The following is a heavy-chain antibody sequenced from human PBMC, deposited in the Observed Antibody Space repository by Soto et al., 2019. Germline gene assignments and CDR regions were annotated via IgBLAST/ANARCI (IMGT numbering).Heavy chain of an antibody. CDR3: ARTGLGLYYYYGMDV. Sequence: SETLSLTCAVSGGSISSGGYSWSWIRQPPGKGLDWIGYIYHSGSTYYNPSLKSRVTISVDTSKNQFSLKLSSVTAADTAVYYCARTGLGLYYYYGMDVWGQGTTVTVSS. CDR1: GGSISSGGYS. V-gene: IGHV4-30-2*01. CDR2: IYHSGST. J-gene: IGHJ6*02. D-gene: IGHD7-27*01.